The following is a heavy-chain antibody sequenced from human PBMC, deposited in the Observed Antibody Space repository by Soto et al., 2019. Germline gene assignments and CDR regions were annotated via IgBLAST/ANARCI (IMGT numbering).Heavy chain of an antibody. Sequence: SQTLSLTCAISGDSVSSNSATWDWIRQSPSRGLEWLGRTYYRSKWCTDYAVSVKGRITINPDTSNNHLSLQLDSVTPDDTAVYYCARLIGDSWLDSWGQGTLVTAPQ. D-gene: IGHD2-8*01. J-gene: IGHJ5*01. CDR1: GDSVSSNSAT. CDR3: ARLIGDSWLDS. CDR2: TYYRSKWCT. V-gene: IGHV6-1*01.